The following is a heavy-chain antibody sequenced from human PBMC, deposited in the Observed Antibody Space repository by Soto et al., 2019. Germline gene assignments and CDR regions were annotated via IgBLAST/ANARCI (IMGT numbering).Heavy chain of an antibody. CDR2: IYYSGST. CDR3: ARLEEYCSGGSCYSEYFQH. V-gene: IGHV4-59*08. J-gene: IGHJ1*01. Sequence: QVQLQESGPGLVKPSETLSLTCTVSGGSISSYYWSWIRQPPGKGLEWIGYIYYSGSTNYNPSLKSRVTISVDTSKNQFSLKLSSVTAADTAVYYCARLEEYCSGGSCYSEYFQHWGQGTLVTVSS. CDR1: GGSISSYY. D-gene: IGHD2-15*01.